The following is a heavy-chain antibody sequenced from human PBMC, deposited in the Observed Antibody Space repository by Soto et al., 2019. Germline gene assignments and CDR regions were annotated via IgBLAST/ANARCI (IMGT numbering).Heavy chain of an antibody. D-gene: IGHD4-17*01. CDR2: ISSSSTII. CDR1: GFSFSSYS. CDR3: ARDLHYAFDY. V-gene: IGHV3-48*01. J-gene: IGHJ4*02. Sequence: EVQLVESGGGLVQPGGSLRLSCAASGFSFSSYSMNWVRQAPGKGLEWISYISSSSTIIFYADSVTGRFTVSRDTAKNSLYLQMSSLRAEDTAVYYCARDLHYAFDYWGQGTLVTVSS.